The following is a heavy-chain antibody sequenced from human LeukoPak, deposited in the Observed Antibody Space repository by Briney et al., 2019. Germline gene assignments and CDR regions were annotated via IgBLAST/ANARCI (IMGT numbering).Heavy chain of an antibody. J-gene: IGHJ4*02. V-gene: IGHV3-23*01. D-gene: IGHD6-13*01. CDR1: GFTFGSCA. CDR2: ISGSGGST. Sequence: GGSLRLSCAASGFTFGSCAMSWVRQAPGKGLEWVSAISGSGGSTYYADSVKGRFTISRDSSKNTLYLQMNSLRAEDTAVYYCAKDGVAAAGTELDYWGQGTLVTVSS. CDR3: AKDGVAAAGTELDY.